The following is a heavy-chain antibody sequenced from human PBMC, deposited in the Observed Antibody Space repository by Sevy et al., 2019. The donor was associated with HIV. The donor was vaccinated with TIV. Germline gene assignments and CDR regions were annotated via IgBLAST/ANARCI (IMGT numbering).Heavy chain of an antibody. CDR1: GFTFSNAW. CDR3: TTDLRRDCYNFGFDY. J-gene: IGHJ4*02. D-gene: IGHD2-21*01. Sequence: GGSLRLSCAASGFTFSNAWMSWVRQAPGKGLEWVGRIKSKTDGGTTDYAAPVKGRFTISRDDSKNTLYLQMNSLKTEDTAVYYCTTDLRRDCYNFGFDYWGQGTLVTVSS. CDR2: IKSKTDGGTT. V-gene: IGHV3-15*01.